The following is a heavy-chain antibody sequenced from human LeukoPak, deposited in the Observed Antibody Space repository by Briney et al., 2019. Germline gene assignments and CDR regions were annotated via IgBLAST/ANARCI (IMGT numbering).Heavy chain of an antibody. CDR2: IKSKTDGGTT. CDR1: GFTFSNAW. Sequence: GGSLRLSCAASGFTFSNAWMSWVRQAPGKGLEWVGRIKSKTDGGTTDYAAPVKGRFTISRDDSKNTLYLQMNSLKTEDTAVYYCTTYSLFIVVVPAGTGGAFDIWGQGTMVTVSS. D-gene: IGHD2-2*01. CDR3: TTYSLFIVVVPAGTGGAFDI. J-gene: IGHJ3*02. V-gene: IGHV3-15*01.